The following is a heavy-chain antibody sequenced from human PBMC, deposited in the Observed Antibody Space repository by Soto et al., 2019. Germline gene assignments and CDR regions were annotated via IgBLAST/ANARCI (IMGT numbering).Heavy chain of an antibody. CDR2: LLHSGTT. CDR1: GDSISSPKW. J-gene: IGHJ3*01. CDR3: AYSTGWYRHDV. D-gene: IGHD6-19*01. Sequence: QVQLQESGPGLVKPSGTLSLTCAVSGDSISSPKWWTWLRQPPGKGLEWIGDLLHSGTTNYNPSPMXXVTLSVDKPHNQFSLKLTSVTAADTAIYYCAYSTGWYRHDVWGQGTSVTVSS. V-gene: IGHV4-4*02.